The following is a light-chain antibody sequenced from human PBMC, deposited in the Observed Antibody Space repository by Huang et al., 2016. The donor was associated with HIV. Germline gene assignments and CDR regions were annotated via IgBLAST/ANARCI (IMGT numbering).Light chain of an antibody. Sequence: IVLIQSPATLSLSPGETATLSCRASQTGYNYLAWYQQKPGQGPRLLIYDASTMATGIPARFSGSGSGTDFTLTISGLEPEDSAVYYCQHRSNCPPGAFGQGTKVEIK. J-gene: IGKJ1*01. CDR2: DAS. CDR3: QHRSNCPPGA. CDR1: QTGYNY. V-gene: IGKV3-11*01.